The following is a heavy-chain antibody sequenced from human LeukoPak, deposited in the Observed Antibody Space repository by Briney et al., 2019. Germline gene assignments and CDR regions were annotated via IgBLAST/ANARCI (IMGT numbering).Heavy chain of an antibody. V-gene: IGHV4-39*01. J-gene: IGHJ4*02. D-gene: IGHD3-22*01. CDR2: VRYSGKT. CDR3: ARHYYDSSGLAYYFDY. CDR1: GGSISGSSSY. Sequence: SETLSLTCTVSGGSISGSSSYWGRIRQPPGKGLEWIGSVRYSGKTYYNPSLKSRVTMSLDTSKNQFSLRLTSVTAADTAVYSCARHYYDSSGLAYYFDYWGQGTLVTVSS.